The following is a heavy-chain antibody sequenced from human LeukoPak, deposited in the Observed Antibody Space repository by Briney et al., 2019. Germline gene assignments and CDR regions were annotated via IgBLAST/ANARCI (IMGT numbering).Heavy chain of an antibody. Sequence: GGSLRLSCAVSGLTFSTYSMTWVRQGPGKGLEWISSIYNSGAKIFYADSVKGRFTVSRDNSKNMLYLQMNSLRVEDTAVYYCAKDVAPDSGWDLDYWGQGTLVTVSS. CDR1: GLTFSTYS. V-gene: IGHV3-23*01. CDR3: AKDVAPDSGWDLDY. J-gene: IGHJ4*02. D-gene: IGHD6-19*01. CDR2: IYNSGAKI.